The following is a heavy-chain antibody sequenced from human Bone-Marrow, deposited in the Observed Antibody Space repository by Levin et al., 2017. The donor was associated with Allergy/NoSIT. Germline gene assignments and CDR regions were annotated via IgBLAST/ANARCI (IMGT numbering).Heavy chain of an antibody. D-gene: IGHD6-19*01. CDR3: ARTAGIPVANRLFDH. CDR2: IYHTGNA. Sequence: PSETLSLTCTVSGDSISSGYYYWAWIRQPPGKGPEWIGSIYHTGNAFYNPSLKSPVTISVDTSKNLFSLRLTSVTAADTAVYYCARTAGIPVANRLFDHWGQGTLVTVSS. V-gene: IGHV4-39*07. J-gene: IGHJ4*02. CDR1: GDSISSGYY.